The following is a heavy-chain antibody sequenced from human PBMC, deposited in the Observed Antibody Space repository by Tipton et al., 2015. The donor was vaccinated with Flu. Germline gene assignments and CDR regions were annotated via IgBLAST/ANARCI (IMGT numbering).Heavy chain of an antibody. J-gene: IGHJ6*02. CDR3: AKDRGLITIFGVVPRGMDV. CDR2: ISGSGGST. D-gene: IGHD3-3*01. V-gene: IGHV3-23*01. Sequence: SLRLSCAASGFTFSSYAMSWVRQAPGKGLEWVSAISGSGGSTYYADSVKGRFTISRDNSKNMLYLQMNSLRAEDTAVYYCAKDRGLITIFGVVPRGMDVWGQGTTVTVSS. CDR1: GFTFSSYA.